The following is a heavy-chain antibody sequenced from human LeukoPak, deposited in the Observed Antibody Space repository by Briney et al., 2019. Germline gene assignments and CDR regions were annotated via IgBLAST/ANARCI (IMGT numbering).Heavy chain of an antibody. CDR3: ARARIIVGATREDWYFDL. CDR2: INPNSGGT. D-gene: IGHD1-26*01. J-gene: IGHJ2*01. Sequence: ASVKVSCKASGYTFTGYYMHWARQAPGQGLEWMGWINPNSGGTNYAQKFQGRVTMTRDTSISTAYMELSRLRSDDTAVYYCARARIIVGATREDWYFDLWGRGTLDTVSS. CDR1: GYTFTGYY. V-gene: IGHV1-2*02.